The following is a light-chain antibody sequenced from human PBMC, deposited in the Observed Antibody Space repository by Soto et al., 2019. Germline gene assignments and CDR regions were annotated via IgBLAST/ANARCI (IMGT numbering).Light chain of an antibody. J-gene: IGLJ1*01. V-gene: IGLV2-8*01. Sequence: QSALTQPPSASGSPGQSVTISCTGTSSDVGGYNYVSWYQQHPGKAPKLVIYEVSKPPSGVPDRLSGSKSGNTASLTVSGLQAEDEADYYCCSFVGSNNFYVFGTGTKLTVL. CDR3: CSFVGSNNFYV. CDR2: EVS. CDR1: SSDVGGYNY.